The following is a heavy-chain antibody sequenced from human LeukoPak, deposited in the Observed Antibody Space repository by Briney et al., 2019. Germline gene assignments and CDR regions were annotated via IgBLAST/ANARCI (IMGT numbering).Heavy chain of an antibody. CDR1: GGSFSGYY. V-gene: IGHV4-34*01. Sequence: PSETLSLTCAVYGGSFSGYYWSWIRHPPGKGLEWIGEINHSGSTNYNPSLKSRVTISVDTSKNQFSLKLSSVTAADTAVYYCARGPSNGDEGATHFDYWGQGTLVTVSS. D-gene: IGHD4-17*01. CDR2: INHSGST. CDR3: ARGPSNGDEGATHFDY. J-gene: IGHJ4*02.